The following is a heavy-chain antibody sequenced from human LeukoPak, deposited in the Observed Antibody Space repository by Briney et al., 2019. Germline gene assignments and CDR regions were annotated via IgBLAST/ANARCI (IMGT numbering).Heavy chain of an antibody. CDR2: IYHSGST. D-gene: IGHD4-11*01. Sequence: PSETLSLTCTVSGGSISSSSYYWGWIRQPPGKGLEWIGEIYHSGSTNYNPSLKSRVTISVDKSKNQFSLKLSSVTAADTAVYYCASTVTTGDFDYWGQGTLVTVSS. V-gene: IGHV4-39*07. CDR3: ASTVTTGDFDY. J-gene: IGHJ4*02. CDR1: GGSISSSSYY.